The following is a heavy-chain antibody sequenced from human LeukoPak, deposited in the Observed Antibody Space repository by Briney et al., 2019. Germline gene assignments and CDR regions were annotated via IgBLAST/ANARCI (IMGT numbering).Heavy chain of an antibody. V-gene: IGHV1-2*02. CDR1: GYTFTDYQ. D-gene: IGHD4-17*01. CDR2: INPNSGGT. CDR3: ARYGSWSDP. J-gene: IGHJ5*02. Sequence: ASVKVSCKASGYTFTDYQMHLVRQAPGQGLEWMGWINPNSGGTNYAQKFQGRVTMTRDTSISTAYMELSRLRSDDTAVYYCARYGSWSDPWGQGTLVTVSS.